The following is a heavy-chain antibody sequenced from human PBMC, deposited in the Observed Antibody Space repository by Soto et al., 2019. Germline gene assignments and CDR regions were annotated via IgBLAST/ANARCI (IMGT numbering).Heavy chain of an antibody. J-gene: IGHJ4*02. CDR3: AREMATIGPSDY. V-gene: IGHV3-48*02. D-gene: IGHD5-12*01. Sequence: GGSLRLSCAASGFTLSSYSMNWVRQAPGKGLEWVSYISSSSVTIYYADSVKGRFTISRDNANNSLYLQMNSLRDEDTAVYYCAREMATIGPSDYWGQGTLVTVSS. CDR2: ISSSSVTI. CDR1: GFTLSSYS.